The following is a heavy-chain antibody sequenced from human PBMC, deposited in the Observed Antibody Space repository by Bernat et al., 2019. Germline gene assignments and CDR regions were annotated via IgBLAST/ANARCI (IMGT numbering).Heavy chain of an antibody. J-gene: IGHJ4*02. Sequence: EVQLVQSGAEVKKPGESLRISCKGSGYSFTSYWISWVRQMPGKGLEWMGRNDPSDSYTNYSPSFQGNVTISADKSISTAYLQWSSLKASDTAMYYCARRFPYSSGLDYWGQGTLVTVSS. D-gene: IGHD6-19*01. CDR3: ARRFPYSSGLDY. V-gene: IGHV5-10-1*03. CDR2: NDPSDSYT. CDR1: GYSFTSYW.